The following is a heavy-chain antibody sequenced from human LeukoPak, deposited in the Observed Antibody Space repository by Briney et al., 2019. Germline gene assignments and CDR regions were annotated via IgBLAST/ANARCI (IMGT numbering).Heavy chain of an antibody. V-gene: IGHV3-7*01. D-gene: IGHD3-10*01. J-gene: IGHJ5*02. CDR2: IKQDGSEK. CDR1: GFTFSSYS. Sequence: PGGSLRLSCAASGFTFSSYSMSWVRQAPGKGLEWVANIKQDGSEKYYVDSVKGRFTISRDNAKNSLYLQMNSLRAEDTAVYYCARLARRSYYGSGSYSWFDPWGQGTLVTVPS. CDR3: ARLARRSYYGSGSYSWFDP.